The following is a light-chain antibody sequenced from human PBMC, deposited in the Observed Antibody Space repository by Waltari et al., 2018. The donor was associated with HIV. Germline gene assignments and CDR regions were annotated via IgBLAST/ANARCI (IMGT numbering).Light chain of an antibody. Sequence: QSALTQPASVSGSPGQSLPISCPGTSRAVGCYNYVSRYQQHPGKAPKLMMYEVSNRPSGVSNRFSGSKSGNTASLTISGLQAEDEADYYCSSYTSSSTLVVFGGGTKLTVL. V-gene: IGLV2-14*01. CDR2: EVS. CDR1: SRAVGCYNY. CDR3: SSYTSSSTLVV. J-gene: IGLJ2*01.